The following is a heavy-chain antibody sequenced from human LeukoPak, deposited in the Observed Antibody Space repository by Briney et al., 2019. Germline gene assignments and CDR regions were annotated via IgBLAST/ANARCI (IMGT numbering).Heavy chain of an antibody. CDR1: GYTFTGYY. V-gene: IGHV1-2*02. J-gene: IGHJ4*02. CDR2: MNPNSGNT. CDR3: ARAQYGDYFDY. Sequence: ASVKVSCKASGYTFTGYYMHWVRQAPGQGLEWMGWMNPNSGNTGYAQKFQGRVTMTTDTSTSTAYMELRSLRSDDTAVYYCARAQYGDYFDYWGQGTLVTVSS. D-gene: IGHD4-17*01.